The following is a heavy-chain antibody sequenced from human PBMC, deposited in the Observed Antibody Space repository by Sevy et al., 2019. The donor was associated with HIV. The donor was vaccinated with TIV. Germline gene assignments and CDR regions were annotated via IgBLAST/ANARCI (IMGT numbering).Heavy chain of an antibody. CDR2: ISGSGGST. J-gene: IGHJ4*02. CDR1: GFTFSSYA. CDR3: AGSFGDLFDY. V-gene: IGHV3-23*01. D-gene: IGHD3-3*01. Sequence: LSLTCAASGFTFSSYAMSWVRQAPGKGLEWVSDISGSGGSTYYADSVTGRFTISRDNSKNTLYLQMNSLRAEDTAVYYCAGSFGDLFDYWGQGTLVTVSS.